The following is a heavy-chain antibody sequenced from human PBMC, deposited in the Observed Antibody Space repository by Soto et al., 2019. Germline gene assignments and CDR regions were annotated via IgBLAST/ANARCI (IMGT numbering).Heavy chain of an antibody. CDR3: ARVSFETSGFADY. J-gene: IGHJ4*02. D-gene: IGHD3-22*01. V-gene: IGHV1-3*01. Sequence: ASVKVSCKASGYTFTAYTIHWVRQAPGQSLEWMGWINAANGATKYSEKFQGRVTITRDTSARTAYMDLSSLSSKDTAGYFCARVSFETSGFADYWGQGTLVTVS. CDR2: INAANGAT. CDR1: GYTFTAYT.